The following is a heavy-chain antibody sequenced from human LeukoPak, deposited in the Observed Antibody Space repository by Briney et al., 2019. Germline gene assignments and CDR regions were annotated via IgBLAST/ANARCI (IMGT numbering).Heavy chain of an antibody. J-gene: IGHJ5*02. V-gene: IGHV6-1*01. CDR1: GDSVSSNSAA. D-gene: IGHD6-19*01. Sequence: SQTLSLTCAISGDSVSSNSAAWNWIRQSPSRGLEWLGRTYYRSKWYNDYAVSVKSRITINPDTSKNQFSLQLNSVTPEDTAVYYCARDREYSSGRWVNWSDPWGQGTLVTVSS. CDR2: TYYRSKWYN. CDR3: ARDREYSSGRWVNWSDP.